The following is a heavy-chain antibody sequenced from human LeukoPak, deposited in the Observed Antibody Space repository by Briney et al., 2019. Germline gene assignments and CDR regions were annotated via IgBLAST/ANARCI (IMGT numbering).Heavy chain of an antibody. D-gene: IGHD3-16*01. Sequence: ASVKDSCKASGGTFSSYAISWVRQAPGQGLEWMGGIIPIFGTANYAQKFQGRVTITADESTSTAYMELSSLRSEDTAVYYCARDGNGLGGLDYWGQGTLVTVSS. CDR1: GGTFSSYA. CDR3: ARDGNGLGGLDY. CDR2: IIPIFGTA. V-gene: IGHV1-69*01. J-gene: IGHJ4*02.